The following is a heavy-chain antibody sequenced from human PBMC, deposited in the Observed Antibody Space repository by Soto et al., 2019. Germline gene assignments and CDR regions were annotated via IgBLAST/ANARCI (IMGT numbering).Heavy chain of an antibody. CDR2: ISAYNGNT. D-gene: IGHD5-12*01. CDR1: GYTFTNFG. V-gene: IGHV1-18*01. Sequence: ASVKVSCKASGYTFTNFGISWVRQAPGQGLEWMGWISAYNGNTNYAQKFQGRVTMTTDTSTSTAYMELRSLRAEDTAVYYCAKGSEYSGYELDYWGQGTLVTV. J-gene: IGHJ4*02. CDR3: AKGSEYSGYELDY.